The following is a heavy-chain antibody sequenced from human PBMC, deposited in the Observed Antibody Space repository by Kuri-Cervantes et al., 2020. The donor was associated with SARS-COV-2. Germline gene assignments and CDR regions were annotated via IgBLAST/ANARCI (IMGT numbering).Heavy chain of an antibody. D-gene: IGHD3-3*01. CDR3: ARDPTAHYDFWTGYYGNNWFDP. CDR2: ISGSGGRT. Sequence: GESLKISCAASGFTFSSCAMSWVRQAPGKGLEWVSSISGSGGRTYYADSVKGRFTISRDKSKNTLYLEMNSLRPEDTAVDYCARDPTAHYDFWTGYYGNNWFDPWGQGTLVTVSS. CDR1: GFTFSSCA. J-gene: IGHJ5*02. V-gene: IGHV3-23*01.